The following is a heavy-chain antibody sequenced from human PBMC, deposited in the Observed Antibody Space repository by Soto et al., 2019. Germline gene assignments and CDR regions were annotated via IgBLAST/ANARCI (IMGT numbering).Heavy chain of an antibody. CDR3: ARDLNLWLGDY. CDR1: GYSFTSYG. Sequence: QVQLVQSGAEVKKPGASVKVSCKASGYSFTSYGISWVRQAHGQGLVWMGWISAYNGNTKYAQKLQGRVTMTTDTSTSTAYMEPTSLRSDDTAVYYCARDLNLWLGDYRGQGTLVTVSS. V-gene: IGHV1-18*01. J-gene: IGHJ4*02. D-gene: IGHD5-12*01. CDR2: ISAYNGNT.